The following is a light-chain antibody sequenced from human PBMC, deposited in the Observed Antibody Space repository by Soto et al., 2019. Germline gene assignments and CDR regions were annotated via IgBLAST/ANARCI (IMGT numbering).Light chain of an antibody. CDR2: RVS. J-gene: IGKJ2*01. Sequence: IVMTQTPLSSPVTLRQPASISCRSSQSLVHSDGYTYLSWYQLKPGQPPRLLIYRVSNRFSGVPDRCVGSGAGTDFTLRISRVESEDVGVYFCMQATEFPPYTFGQGTKLEI. CDR1: QSLVHSDGYTY. CDR3: MQATEFPPYT. V-gene: IGKV2-24*01.